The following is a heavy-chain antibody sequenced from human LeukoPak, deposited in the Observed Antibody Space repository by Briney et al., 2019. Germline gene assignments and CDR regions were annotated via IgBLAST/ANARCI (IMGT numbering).Heavy chain of an antibody. CDR2: IYYSGST. CDR1: GGSISSYY. D-gene: IGHD3-10*01. V-gene: IGHV4-59*01. J-gene: IGHJ4*02. Sequence: SETLSLTCTVSGGSISSYYWSWIRQAPGKGLEWIGYIYYSGSTNYNPSLKSRVTISVDTSKNQFSLKLSSVTAADTAVYYCARMPRDNYGSISLDYWGQGTLVTVSS. CDR3: ARMPRDNYGSISLDY.